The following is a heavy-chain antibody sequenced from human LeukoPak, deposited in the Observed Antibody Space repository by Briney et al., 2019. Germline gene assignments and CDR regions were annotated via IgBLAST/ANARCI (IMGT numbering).Heavy chain of an antibody. CDR1: GGTFSSYA. CDR2: IIPILGIA. V-gene: IGHV1-69*04. CDR3: ARDPPLDYYDSSDYSKSDRWFDP. Sequence: GASVKVSCKASGGTFSSYAISWVRQAPGQGLEWMGRIIPILGIANYAQKFQGRVTITADKSTSTAYMELSSLRSEDTAVYYCARDPPLDYYDSSDYSKSDRWFDPWGQGTLVTVSS. D-gene: IGHD3-22*01. J-gene: IGHJ5*02.